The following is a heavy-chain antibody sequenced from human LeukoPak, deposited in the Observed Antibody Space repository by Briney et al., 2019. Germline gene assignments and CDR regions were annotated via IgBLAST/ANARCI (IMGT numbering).Heavy chain of an antibody. V-gene: IGHV4-59*08. J-gene: IGHJ5*02. CDR2: IYYSGSH. CDR1: GGSISSYY. D-gene: IGHD4-11*01. CDR3: ARGQTTTGFDP. Sequence: PSETLSLTCTVSGGSISSYYWGWIRQPPGKGLEWIESIYYSGSHNYNPYLKSRVTISVDKSKNQSSLKMASLTAADTAVYYCARGQTTTGFDPWGQGTLVTVSS.